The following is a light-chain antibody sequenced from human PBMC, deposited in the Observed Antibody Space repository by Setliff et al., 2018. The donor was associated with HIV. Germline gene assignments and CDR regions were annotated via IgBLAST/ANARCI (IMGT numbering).Light chain of an antibody. CDR3: ATWDNSLKGWV. V-gene: IGLV1-47*01. J-gene: IGLJ3*02. Sequence: QSVLTQPPSASGTPGQRVNISSSGSSSNIGSNYVYWYQEFPGTAPKLLIYRNNQRPSGVPDRFSGSKSGTSASLAISGLRSEDEGDYYCATWDNSLKGWVFGGGTKVTVL. CDR2: RNN. CDR1: SSNIGSNY.